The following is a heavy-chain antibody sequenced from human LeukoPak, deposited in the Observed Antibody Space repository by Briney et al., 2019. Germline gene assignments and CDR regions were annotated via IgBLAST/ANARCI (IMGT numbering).Heavy chain of an antibody. CDR2: IKQDGSDK. D-gene: IGHD3-22*01. J-gene: IGHJ4*02. CDR1: GFTFSSYW. Sequence: GGSLRLSCAASGFTFSSYWMSWVRQAPGKGLEWVANIKQDGSDKYYVDSVEGRFTISRDNAKKSLYMQMNSLRAEDTAVYYCASLNYYDNSDFDFDCWGQGTLVTVSS. V-gene: IGHV3-7*01. CDR3: ASLNYYDNSDFDFDC.